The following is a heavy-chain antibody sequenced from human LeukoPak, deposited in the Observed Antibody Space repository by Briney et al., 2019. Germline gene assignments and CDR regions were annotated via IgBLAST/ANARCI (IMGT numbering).Heavy chain of an antibody. V-gene: IGHV7-4-1*02. D-gene: IGHD1-1*01. CDR1: GYTFTSYA. CDR2: INTNTGNP. J-gene: IGHJ6*03. CDR3: ARDGNWSPRANYYYMDV. Sequence: ASVKVSCKASGYTFTSYAMNWVRQAPGQGLEWMGWINTNTGNPTYAQGFTGRFVFSLDTSVSTAYLQISSLKAEDTAVYYCARDGNWSPRANYYYMDVWGKGTTVTVSS.